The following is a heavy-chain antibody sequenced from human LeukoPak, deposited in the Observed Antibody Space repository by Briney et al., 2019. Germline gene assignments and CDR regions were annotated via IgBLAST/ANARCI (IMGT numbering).Heavy chain of an antibody. V-gene: IGHV3-48*03. J-gene: IGHJ5*02. CDR1: GFTFSSYE. CDR2: ISSSGSTI. Sequence: PGGSLRLSCAASGFTFSSYEMNWVRQAPGKGLEWVSYISSSGSTIYYADSVKGRFTISRDNAKNSLYLRMNSLRAEDTAVYYCATDRVGATTHWFDPWGQGTLVTVSS. D-gene: IGHD1-26*01. CDR3: ATDRVGATTHWFDP.